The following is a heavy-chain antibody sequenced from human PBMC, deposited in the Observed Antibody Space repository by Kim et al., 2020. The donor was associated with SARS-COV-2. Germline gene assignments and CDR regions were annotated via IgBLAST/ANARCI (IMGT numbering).Heavy chain of an antibody. CDR1: GFSFSDYY. J-gene: IGHJ4*02. D-gene: IGHD3-22*01. CDR2: ISSSSNYT. V-gene: IGHV3-11*06. CDR3: ARSDSSGYYPFED. Sequence: GGSLRLSCEASGFSFSDYYMNWIRQAPGKGLEWVSDISSSSNYTNYADSVKGRFTISKGNTRKSLYLQMNSLRAEDTAVYYCARSDSSGYYPFEDWGQGTLVTVAS.